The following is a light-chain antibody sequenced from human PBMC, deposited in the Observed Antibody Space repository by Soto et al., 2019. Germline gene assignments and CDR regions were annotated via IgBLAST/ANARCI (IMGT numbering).Light chain of an antibody. CDR2: AAS. CDR3: QQLTSYPRST. Sequence: DIQLTQSPSFLSSSVGDIVTITCRASRGSSNYLAWYHQRPVKVPKLLIYAASTLQTGVPSRFSGSGSGTEFTLTISSLQPEDFATYHCQQLTSYPRSTFGQGTRLEIK. J-gene: IGKJ5*01. V-gene: IGKV1-9*01. CDR1: RGSSNY.